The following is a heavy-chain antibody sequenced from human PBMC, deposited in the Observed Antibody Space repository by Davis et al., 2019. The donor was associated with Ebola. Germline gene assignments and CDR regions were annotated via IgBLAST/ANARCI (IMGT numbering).Heavy chain of an antibody. D-gene: IGHD6-19*01. CDR3: ARVEYSSGWYPFDY. J-gene: IGHJ4*02. CDR2: IKQDGSEK. V-gene: IGHV3-7*03. Sequence: GESLKISCAASGFTFSSYWMSWVRQAPGKGLEWVANIKQDGSEKYYVDSVKGRFTISRDNAKNSLYLQMNSLRAEDTAVYYCARVEYSSGWYPFDYWGQGTLVTVSS. CDR1: GFTFSSYW.